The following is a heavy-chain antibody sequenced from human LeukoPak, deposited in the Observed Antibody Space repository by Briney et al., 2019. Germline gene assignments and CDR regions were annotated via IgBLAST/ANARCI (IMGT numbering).Heavy chain of an antibody. V-gene: IGHV1-46*01. D-gene: IGHD3-10*01. CDR2: INPSGGST. CDR1: GYTFTSYY. CDR3: ARDWIGYVDF. J-gene: IGHJ4*02. Sequence: ASVKVSCKASGYTFTSYYIHWVRPAPGQGLEWMGIINPSGGSTSYAQKFQGRVTMTRDTSTSTVYMELSRLKSEDTAVYYCARDWIGYVDFWGQGTLVTVSS.